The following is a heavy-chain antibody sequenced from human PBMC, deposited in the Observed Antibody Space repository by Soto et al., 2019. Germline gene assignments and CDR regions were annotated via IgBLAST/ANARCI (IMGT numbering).Heavy chain of an antibody. CDR1: GFTFSSYS. Sequence: EVQLVESGGGLVQPGGSLRLSCAASGFTFSSYSMNWVRQAPGKGLEWVSYISSSSSTIYYADSVKGRFTISRDTAKNSLYLQMNSLRAEDTAVYYCARQPERIAQIGWFDPWGQGTLVTVSS. CDR2: ISSSSSTI. D-gene: IGHD6-13*01. CDR3: ARQPERIAQIGWFDP. V-gene: IGHV3-48*01. J-gene: IGHJ5*02.